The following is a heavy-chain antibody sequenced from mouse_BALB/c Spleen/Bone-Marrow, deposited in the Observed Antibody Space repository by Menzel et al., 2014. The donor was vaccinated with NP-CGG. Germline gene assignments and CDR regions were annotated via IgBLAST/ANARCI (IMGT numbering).Heavy chain of an antibody. J-gene: IGHJ3*01. CDR1: GYPITRGYS. V-gene: IGHV3-1*02. Sequence: EVQLQQSGPDLVKPSQSLSLTCTVTGYPITRGYSWHWIRQFPGNKLEWMGYIHYSGSTNYNPSLKSRISITRDTSKNQFFLQLNSVTTEDTATYYCARTGTWFAYWGQGTLVTVSA. CDR2: IHYSGST. CDR3: ARTGTWFAY. D-gene: IGHD4-1*01.